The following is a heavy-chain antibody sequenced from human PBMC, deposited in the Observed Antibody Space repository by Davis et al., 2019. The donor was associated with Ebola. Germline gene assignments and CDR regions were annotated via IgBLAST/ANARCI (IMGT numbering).Heavy chain of an antibody. CDR1: GFPFSNYA. V-gene: IGHV3-30*04. Sequence: PGGSLRLSCAASGFPFSNYAMHWVRQAPDKGLEWVAVTSHDGSTTYYEDSVKGRFTISRDNSENTLYLQMDSLTADDTAVYFCARAVFHEVLDSWGQGTPVTVSS. CDR2: TSHDGSTT. J-gene: IGHJ4*02. D-gene: IGHD3-3*01. CDR3: ARAVFHEVLDS.